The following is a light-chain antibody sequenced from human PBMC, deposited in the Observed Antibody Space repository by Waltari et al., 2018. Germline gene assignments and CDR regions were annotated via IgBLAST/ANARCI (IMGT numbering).Light chain of an antibody. J-gene: IGKJ1*01. Sequence: EIALTQSPGTLSLSPAGRATLSCRASQSVSSSSLAWYQQKPGQAPRLLIYGASIRFPGIPDRFSGRGSGTDFTLTISRLEPDDFAVYYCQQYGSLPGTFGQGTKVEIK. CDR2: GAS. CDR3: QQYGSLPGT. V-gene: IGKV3-20*01. CDR1: QSVSSSS.